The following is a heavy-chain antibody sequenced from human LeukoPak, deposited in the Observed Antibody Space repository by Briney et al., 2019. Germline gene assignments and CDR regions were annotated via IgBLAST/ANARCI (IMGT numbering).Heavy chain of an antibody. CDR2: IFYSGNT. CDR3: ARDLGFDWFSYYFDY. J-gene: IGHJ4*02. D-gene: IGHD3-9*01. Sequence: PSETLSLTCTVSSGSVSNSHYYWAWVRQPPGKGLEWLGSIFYSGNTHYNPSLKSPVTISIDTSKNQFSLKVSSVTAADTAIYFCARDLGFDWFSYYFDYWGQGILVTVSS. V-gene: IGHV4-39*07. CDR1: SGSVSNSHYY.